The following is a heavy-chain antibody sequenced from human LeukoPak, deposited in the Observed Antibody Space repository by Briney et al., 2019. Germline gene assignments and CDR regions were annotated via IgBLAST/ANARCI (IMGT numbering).Heavy chain of an antibody. CDR2: INRDGTTT. Sequence: GSPRLSCEASGFTFSDYWMHWVCQVPGKGLMYISRINRDGTTTRYADSVKGRFTISRDNGKDRLYLQMNSLRVEDTAIYYCVRDDWEKGYSNNRWGHGIPVTVSS. CDR1: GFTFSDYW. D-gene: IGHD6-13*01. CDR3: VRDDWEKGYSNNR. J-gene: IGHJ4*03. V-gene: IGHV3-74*01.